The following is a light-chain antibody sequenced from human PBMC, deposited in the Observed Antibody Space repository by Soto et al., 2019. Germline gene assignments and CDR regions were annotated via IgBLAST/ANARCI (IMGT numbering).Light chain of an antibody. Sequence: SALTQPASVSGSLGQSITISCTGTTRDIAGYNYISWYQQLPGKAPKLMIYQVTIRPSGISNRFSGSKSGNTASLTISGLQAEDEADYYCTSFSSSTSLYVFGTGTKVIVL. V-gene: IGLV2-14*01. CDR3: TSFSSSTSLYV. J-gene: IGLJ1*01. CDR1: TRDIAGYNY. CDR2: QVT.